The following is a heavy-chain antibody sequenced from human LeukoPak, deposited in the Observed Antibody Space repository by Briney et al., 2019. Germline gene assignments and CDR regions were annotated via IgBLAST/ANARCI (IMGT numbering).Heavy chain of an antibody. D-gene: IGHD3-22*01. Sequence: PSETLSLTCTVSGGSISTYYWSWLRQPPGKGLEWIGYIYYTGSTNYNPSLKSRVTISVDTSKNQFSLKLSSVTAADTAVYYCARFPYYYDSSGYPDSAFDIWGQGTMVTVSS. CDR1: GGSISTYY. J-gene: IGHJ3*02. CDR2: IYYTGST. CDR3: ARFPYYYDSSGYPDSAFDI. V-gene: IGHV4-59*01.